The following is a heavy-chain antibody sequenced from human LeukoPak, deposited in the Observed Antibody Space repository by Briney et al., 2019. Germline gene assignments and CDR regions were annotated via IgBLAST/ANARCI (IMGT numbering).Heavy chain of an antibody. V-gene: IGHV1-46*04. CDR3: ARDYKSAVGFFDY. CDR1: GYLFINYY. CDR2: ISPTGGPT. J-gene: IGHJ4*02. D-gene: IGHD6-13*01. Sequence: ASVKVSCKASGYLFINYYMHWVRQAPGQGLEWMGLISPTGGPTTYAQNLQGRVVITRDTSSSTVYMELSGLTSEDTAVYYCARDYKSAVGFFDYWGQGSLVTVSS.